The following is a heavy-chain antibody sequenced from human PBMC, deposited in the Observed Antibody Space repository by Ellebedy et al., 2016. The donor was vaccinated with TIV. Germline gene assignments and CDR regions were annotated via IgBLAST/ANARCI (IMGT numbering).Heavy chain of an antibody. CDR1: GYTFTAYY. J-gene: IGHJ3*02. Sequence: ASVKVSXXASGYTFTAYYMHWVRQAPGQGLEWMGWISAYVGNTDYAEKFQGRVTMTTDTSTSSAYMELRSLRFDDTAVYYCATSISSWYVRDAFHIWGQGTMVTVSS. CDR3: ATSISSWYVRDAFHI. CDR2: ISAYVGNT. D-gene: IGHD6-13*01. V-gene: IGHV1-18*04.